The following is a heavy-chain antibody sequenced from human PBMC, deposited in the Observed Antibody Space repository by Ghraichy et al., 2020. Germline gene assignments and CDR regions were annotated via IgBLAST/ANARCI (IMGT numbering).Heavy chain of an antibody. J-gene: IGHJ3*01. CDR3: TRHTDYYH. V-gene: IGHV3-73*01. CDR2: IRSKANSYAT. D-gene: IGHD3-22*01. CDR1: GFTFSGSA. Sequence: GGSLRLSCAASGFTFSGSAMHWVRQASGKGLEWVDRIRSKANSYATAYAASVKGRFTISRDDSKNTAYLQMNSLKTEDTAVYYCTRHTDYYHWGQGTMVTVSS.